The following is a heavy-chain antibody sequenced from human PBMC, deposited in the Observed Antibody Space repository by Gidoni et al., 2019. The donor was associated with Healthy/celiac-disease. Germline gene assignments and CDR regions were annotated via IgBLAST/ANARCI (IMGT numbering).Heavy chain of an antibody. V-gene: IGHV3-15*01. D-gene: IGHD3-10*01. CDR3: TTDRSVLLWFGEPMGAADY. CDR2: IKSKTDGGTT. J-gene: IGHJ4*02. Sequence: EVQLVESGGGLVKPGGSLRLSCAASGFTFSNAWMSWVRQAPGKGLEWVGRIKSKTDGGTTDYAAPVKGRFTISRDDSKNTLYLQMNSLKTEDTAVYYCTTDRSVLLWFGEPMGAADYWGQGTLVTVSS. CDR1: GFTFSNAW.